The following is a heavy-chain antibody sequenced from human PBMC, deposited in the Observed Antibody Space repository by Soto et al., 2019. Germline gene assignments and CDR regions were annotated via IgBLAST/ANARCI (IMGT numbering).Heavy chain of an antibody. V-gene: IGHV1-3*01. CDR3: VRDLNALNYGDRAGWFDP. D-gene: IGHD4-17*01. CDR2: INAGNGNT. Sequence: ASVKVSCKASGYTFTSYAMHWVRQAPGQRLEWMGWINAGNGNTKYSQKFQGRVIITRDTSASTAYMELSSLRSEDTAVYYCVRDLNALNYGDRAGWFDPWGQGTLVTVSS. CDR1: GYTFTSYA. J-gene: IGHJ5*02.